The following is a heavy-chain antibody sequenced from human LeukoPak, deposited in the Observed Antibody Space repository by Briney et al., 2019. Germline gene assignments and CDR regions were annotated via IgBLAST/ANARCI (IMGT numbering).Heavy chain of an antibody. J-gene: IGHJ4*02. Sequence: GGSLRLSCAASGFTFSNAWMSWVRQAPGKGREWGGRIKSKTDGGTTDYAAPVKGRFTISRDDSKNTLYLPMNRLKTEETAVFYCTHGGGLMFGELPLDYWGQGTLVTVSS. D-gene: IGHD3-10*02. V-gene: IGHV3-15*01. CDR2: IKSKTDGGTT. CDR1: GFTFSNAW. CDR3: THGGGLMFGELPLDY.